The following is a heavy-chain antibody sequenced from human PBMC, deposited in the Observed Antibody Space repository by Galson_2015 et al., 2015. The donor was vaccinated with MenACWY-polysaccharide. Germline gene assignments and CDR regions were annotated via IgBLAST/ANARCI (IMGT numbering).Heavy chain of an antibody. Sequence: TLSLTCTVSRGSISSGDYYWSWIRQPPGAGLEWIGYIFYKGATFYNSSLKSRTTISVDTSKNQFSLKLSSVTAADTAVYYCARASLGRNWLDPWGRGTLVTVSS. J-gene: IGHJ5*01. CDR3: ARASLGRNWLDP. V-gene: IGHV4-30-4*01. D-gene: IGHD1-26*01. CDR2: IFYKGAT. CDR1: RGSISSGDYY.